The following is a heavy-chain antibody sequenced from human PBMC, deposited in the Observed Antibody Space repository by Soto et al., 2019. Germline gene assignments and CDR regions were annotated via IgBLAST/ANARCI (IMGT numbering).Heavy chain of an antibody. Sequence: ETLSLTCTVSGGSISSSSYYWGWIRQPPGKGLEWIGSIYYSGSTYYNPSLKSRVTISVDTSKNQFSLKLSSVTAADTAVYYCASTPVGFQLVVPDASNWFDPWGQGTLVTVSS. CDR3: ASTPVGFQLVVPDASNWFDP. J-gene: IGHJ5*02. D-gene: IGHD2-2*01. CDR2: IYYSGST. CDR1: GGSISSSSYY. V-gene: IGHV4-39*01.